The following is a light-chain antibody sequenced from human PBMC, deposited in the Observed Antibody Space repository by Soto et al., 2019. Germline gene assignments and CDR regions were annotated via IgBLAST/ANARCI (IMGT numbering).Light chain of an antibody. Sequence: VMTQSPATRSVSPGDRATLSCRASQTINNNLAWYQRNPGQAPRLLIYGASARATGIPARFSGSGSGTEFTLTISRLQSEDFAVYFCQQYDNWPLTFCGGTKVDVK. J-gene: IGKJ4*01. CDR3: QQYDNWPLT. CDR2: GAS. V-gene: IGKV3-15*01. CDR1: QTINNN.